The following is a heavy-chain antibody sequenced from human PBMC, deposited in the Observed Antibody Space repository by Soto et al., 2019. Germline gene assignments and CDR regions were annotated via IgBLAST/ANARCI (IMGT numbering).Heavy chain of an antibody. Sequence: SLRLSCAASGFTFSSYGMHWVRQAPGKVLEWVAFIWYDGSNKYYADSVKGRFTISRDNSKNTLYLQMNSLRAEDTAVYYCARAYSSSWYFAGVYYYYYRDVWHKGT. CDR1: GFTFSSYG. CDR2: IWYDGSNK. V-gene: IGHV3-33*01. CDR3: ARAYSSSWYFAGVYYYYYRDV. J-gene: IGHJ6*03. D-gene: IGHD6-13*01.